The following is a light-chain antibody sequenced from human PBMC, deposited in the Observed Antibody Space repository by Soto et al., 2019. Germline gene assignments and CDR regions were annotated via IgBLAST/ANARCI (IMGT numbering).Light chain of an antibody. V-gene: IGKV3-15*01. CDR2: NTF. CDR3: QQYNNWPYT. J-gene: IGKJ2*01. Sequence: EIVMTQSPATLSVFPGDRATLSCRASQSVSSNLVWYQQKPGQAPNLLIYNTFTRATVIPVRFSGSGSGTEFTLTISSLQSEDVAVYYCQQYNNWPYTFGQGTKLEI. CDR1: QSVSSN.